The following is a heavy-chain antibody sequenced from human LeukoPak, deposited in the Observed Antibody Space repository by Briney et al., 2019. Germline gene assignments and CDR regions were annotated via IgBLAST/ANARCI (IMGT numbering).Heavy chain of an antibody. CDR3: ARERTAMVDFDY. J-gene: IGHJ4*02. CDR2: IYYSGGT. D-gene: IGHD5-18*01. Sequence: SWVRQHPGKGLEWIGYIYYSGGTYYNPSLKSRVTISVDTSKNQFSLKLSSVTAADTAVYYCARERTAMVDFDYWGQGTVVTVSS. V-gene: IGHV4-31*02.